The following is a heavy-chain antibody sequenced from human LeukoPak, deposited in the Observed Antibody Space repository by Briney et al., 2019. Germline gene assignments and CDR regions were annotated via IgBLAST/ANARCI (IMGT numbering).Heavy chain of an antibody. CDR2: INHSRST. V-gene: IGHV4-34*01. J-gene: IGHJ4*02. CDR3: ARWSEPTAGTIDY. CDR1: GGSFSGYY. Sequence: PSETLSLTCAVYGGSFSGYYWSWIRQPPGKGLEWIGEINHSRSTNYNPSLKSRVTISVDTSKNQFSLKLSSVTAADTAVYYCARWSEPTAGTIDYWGQGTLVTVSS. D-gene: IGHD6-13*01.